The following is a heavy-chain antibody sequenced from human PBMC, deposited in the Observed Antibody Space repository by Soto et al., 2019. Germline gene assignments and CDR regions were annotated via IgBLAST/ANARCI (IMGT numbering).Heavy chain of an antibody. Sequence: EVQLVETGGGLIQPGGSLRLSCAASGFTVSSNYMSWVRQAPGKGLEWVSVIYSGGSTYYADSVKGRFTISRDNSKNTLDLQMNSLRAEDTAVYYCARGRDSGRYSSFDYWGQGTLVTVSS. CDR3: ARGRDSGRYSSFDY. CDR1: GFTVSSNY. V-gene: IGHV3-53*02. D-gene: IGHD1-26*01. CDR2: IYSGGST. J-gene: IGHJ4*02.